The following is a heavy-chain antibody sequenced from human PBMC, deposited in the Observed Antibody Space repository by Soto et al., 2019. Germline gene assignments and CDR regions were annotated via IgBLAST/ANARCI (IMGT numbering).Heavy chain of an antibody. D-gene: IGHD6-13*01. Sequence: VQLQESGPGLVKPSETLSLTCTVSGGSISSYYWSWIRQPPGKGLEWIGYIFYSGSTNYNPSLKSRVTISGDTSKNQFSRRLSSVTAADTAVYYCARRYSSTSDYSGQGTLVTVAS. V-gene: IGHV4-59*08. J-gene: IGHJ4*02. CDR3: ARRYSSTSDY. CDR2: IFYSGST. CDR1: GGSISSYY.